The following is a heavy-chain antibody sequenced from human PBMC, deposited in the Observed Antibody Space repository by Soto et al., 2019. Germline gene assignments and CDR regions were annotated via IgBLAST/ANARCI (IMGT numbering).Heavy chain of an antibody. J-gene: IGHJ4*02. CDR2: ILSDGTNR. Sequence: PVGSLRLSCAASGFSFSSSVMHWVRQAPGKGLEWVAIILSDGTNRWYADSVRGRFTISRDNSKNTLYLQMNSLRAEDTALYYCAKTPYEELLPFVSCGLGTLVTVSS. CDR1: GFSFSSSV. D-gene: IGHD2-15*01. CDR3: AKTPYEELLPFVS. V-gene: IGHV3-30*02.